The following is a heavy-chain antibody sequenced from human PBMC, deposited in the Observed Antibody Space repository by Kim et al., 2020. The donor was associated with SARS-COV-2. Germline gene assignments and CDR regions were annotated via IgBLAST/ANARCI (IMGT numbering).Heavy chain of an antibody. CDR2: VNSDGSST. V-gene: IGHV3-74*01. CDR1: RFTFSGYW. J-gene: IGHJ4*02. CDR3: ARLSTGYLWDKFDY. Sequence: GGSLRLSCVASRFTFSGYWMNWVRQAPGKGLVWVSRVNSDGSSTSYADSVKGRFTISRDNARNTLYLQMKSLRAEDTAVYYCARLSTGYLWDKFDYWGQGTLVTVSS. D-gene: IGHD3-16*01.